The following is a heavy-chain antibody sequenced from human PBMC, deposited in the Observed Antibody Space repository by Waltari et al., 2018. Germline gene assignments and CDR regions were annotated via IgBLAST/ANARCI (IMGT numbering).Heavy chain of an antibody. Sequence: QVQLVQSGAEVKKPGSSVKVSCRASVGTFGRFPLRWVRQAGGEGLEWMGGIIPKIGASNYAQKFQGRVPITADDSTRIAYMEVSSLRFEDTAVYFCATDTSPPYWGQGTLVIVSS. CDR1: VGTFGRFP. D-gene: IGHD2-2*01. J-gene: IGHJ4*02. CDR3: ATDTSPPY. CDR2: IIPKIGAS. V-gene: IGHV1-69*01.